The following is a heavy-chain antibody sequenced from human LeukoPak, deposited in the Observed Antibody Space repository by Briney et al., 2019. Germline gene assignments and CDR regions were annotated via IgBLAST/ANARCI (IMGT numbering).Heavy chain of an antibody. D-gene: IGHD2-2*01. CDR1: GYTFTSYG. CDR2: ISAYNGNT. J-gene: IGHJ5*02. Sequence: ASVKVSCKASGYTFTSYGISWVRQAPGQGLEWMGWISAYNGNTNYAQKLQGRVTMTTDTSTSTAYMELRSLRSDDTAVYYCARSHRYCSSTSCHGGDWFDPWGQGTLVTVSS. CDR3: ARSHRYCSSTSCHGGDWFDP. V-gene: IGHV1-18*01.